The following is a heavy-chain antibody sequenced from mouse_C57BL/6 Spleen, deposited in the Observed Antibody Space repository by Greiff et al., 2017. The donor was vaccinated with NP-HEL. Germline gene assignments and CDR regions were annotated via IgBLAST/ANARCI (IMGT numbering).Heavy chain of an antibody. Sequence: EVHLVESGGDLVKPGGSLKLSCAASGFTFSSYGMSWVRQTPDKRLEWVATISSGGSYTYYPDSVKGRFTISRDNAKNTLYLQMSSLKSEDTAMYYCARLTTVVVHWYFDVWGTGTTVTVSS. D-gene: IGHD1-1*01. CDR3: ARLTTVVVHWYFDV. J-gene: IGHJ1*03. CDR2: ISSGGSYT. V-gene: IGHV5-6*01. CDR1: GFTFSSYG.